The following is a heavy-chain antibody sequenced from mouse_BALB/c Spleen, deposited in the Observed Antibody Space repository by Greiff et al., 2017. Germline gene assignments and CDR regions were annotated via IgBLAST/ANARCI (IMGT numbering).Heavy chain of an antibody. CDR3: TTNFYFDY. Sequence: QVQLQQSGAELVRPGTSVKVSCKASGYAFTNYLIEWVKQRPGQGLEWIGVINPSNGGTNYNEKFKRKATLTVDKSSSTAHMQLSSLTSEDSAVYYCTTNFYFDYWGQGTTLTVSS. V-gene: IGHV1-54*01. D-gene: IGHD4-1*01. CDR2: INPSNGGT. J-gene: IGHJ2*01. CDR1: GYAFTNYL.